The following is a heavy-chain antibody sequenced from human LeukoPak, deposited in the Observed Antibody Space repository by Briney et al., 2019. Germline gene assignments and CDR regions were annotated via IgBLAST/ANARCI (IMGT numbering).Heavy chain of an antibody. Sequence: GESLKISCKGSGYSFTSYWIGWVRQMPGKGLEWMGIIYPGDSDTRYSPSFQGQVTISADKSITTAYLQLGSLKASDAAMYYCARQQRLVHAFDFWGQGTMVTVSS. CDR3: ARQQRLVHAFDF. CDR1: GYSFTSYW. J-gene: IGHJ3*01. D-gene: IGHD6-25*01. CDR2: IYPGDSDT. V-gene: IGHV5-51*01.